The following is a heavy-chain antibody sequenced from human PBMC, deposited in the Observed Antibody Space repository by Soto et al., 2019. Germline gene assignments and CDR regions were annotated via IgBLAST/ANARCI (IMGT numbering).Heavy chain of an antibody. Sequence: GESLKISCXGSGYSFTNYWIGWVRQMPGKGLEWMGMIYPDDSDTKYSPSSQGQVTFSADKSINTAYLQWSSLKASDTAIYYCARLEWLSLAAWFDPWGQGTLVTVSS. CDR1: GYSFTNYW. V-gene: IGHV5-51*01. CDR2: IYPDDSDT. CDR3: ARLEWLSLAAWFDP. J-gene: IGHJ5*02. D-gene: IGHD3-3*01.